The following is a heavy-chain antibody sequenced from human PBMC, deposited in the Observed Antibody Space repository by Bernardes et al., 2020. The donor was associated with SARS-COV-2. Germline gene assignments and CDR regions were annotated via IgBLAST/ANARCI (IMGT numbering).Heavy chain of an antibody. CDR1: GSSISKYH. D-gene: IGHD6-19*01. Sequence: SETLSLTCTVSGSSISKYHWSWIRQPPGKGLEWIGNMHDSGSTNYNPSLKSRVAISGDTSNNQFSLKLNSVTAADTAVYYCASLIRVGGSCWYYFDYWGQGMLVTVSS. CDR2: MHDSGST. J-gene: IGHJ4*02. V-gene: IGHV4-59*08. CDR3: ASLIRVGGSCWYYFDY.